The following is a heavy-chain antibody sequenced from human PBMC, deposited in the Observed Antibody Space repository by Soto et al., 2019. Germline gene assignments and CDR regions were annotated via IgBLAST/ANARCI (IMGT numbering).Heavy chain of an antibody. Sequence: GASVKVSCKASGYTFTGYYMHWVRQAPGQGLEWMGWINPNSGGTNYAQKFQGWVTMTRDTSISTAYMELSRLRSEDTAVYYCARDGGVVPAAIDGYYYYYGMDVWGQGTTVTVSS. V-gene: IGHV1-2*04. J-gene: IGHJ6*02. D-gene: IGHD2-2*01. CDR3: ARDGGVVPAAIDGYYYYYGMDV. CDR1: GYTFTGYY. CDR2: INPNSGGT.